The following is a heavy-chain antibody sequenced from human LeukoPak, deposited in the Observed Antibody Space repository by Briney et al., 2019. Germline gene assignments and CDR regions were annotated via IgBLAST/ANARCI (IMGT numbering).Heavy chain of an antibody. CDR2: IYTSGST. CDR3: AREWSTVTPGYYYYYMDV. J-gene: IGHJ6*03. Sequence: SETLSLTCTVSGGSISSYYWSWIRQPAGKGLEWIGRIYTSGSTNYNPSLKGRVTMSVDTSKNQFSLKLSSVTAADTAVYYCAREWSTVTPGYYYYYMDVWGKGTTVTVSS. CDR1: GGSISSYY. V-gene: IGHV4-4*07. D-gene: IGHD4-17*01.